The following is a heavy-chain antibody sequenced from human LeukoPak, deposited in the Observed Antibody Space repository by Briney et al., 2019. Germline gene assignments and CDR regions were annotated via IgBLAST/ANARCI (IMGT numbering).Heavy chain of an antibody. CDR3: AKEGGLLWFGELLSRSGRDFDC. CDR2: ISGGGGST. Sequence: PGGSLRLSCAASGXTFYDYAMHWVRQAPGKGLEWVSLISGGGGSTYYADSVKGRFTISRENSKNSVYLQMNSLRTQYTALYYCAKEGGLLWFGELLSRSGRDFDCWGQGTLVTVSS. J-gene: IGHJ4*02. D-gene: IGHD3-10*01. CDR1: GXTFYDYA. V-gene: IGHV3-43*02.